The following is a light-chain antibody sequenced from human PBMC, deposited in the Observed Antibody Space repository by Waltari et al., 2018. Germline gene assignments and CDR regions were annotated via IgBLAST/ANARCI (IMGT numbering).Light chain of an antibody. CDR1: QSISSY. CDR2: ASS. V-gene: IGKV1-39*01. Sequence: DIQMTQSPSSLSASIGDRVTITCRASQSISSYLNWYQQKPGKALKLLTYASSSLQSGVPSRFSGSGSGTDFTLTISSLQPEDFATYYCQQSYSSQFTFGPGTKVDIK. J-gene: IGKJ3*01. CDR3: QQSYSSQFT.